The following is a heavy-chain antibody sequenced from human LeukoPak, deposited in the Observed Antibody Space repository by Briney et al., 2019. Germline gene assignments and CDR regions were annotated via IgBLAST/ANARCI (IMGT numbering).Heavy chain of an antibody. CDR2: IYYTGSA. J-gene: IGHJ4*02. D-gene: IGHD2-2*01. Sequence: PSETLSLTCTVSGDSLRSYYWTWIRQPPGKGLEWIGYIYYTGSANYNPSLKGRVTISVDTSKNQFSLKPTSVTTADTAVYYCARGQPYQPLPVDYWGQGTLVTVSS. CDR1: GDSLRSYY. CDR3: ARGQPYQPLPVDY. V-gene: IGHV4-59*01.